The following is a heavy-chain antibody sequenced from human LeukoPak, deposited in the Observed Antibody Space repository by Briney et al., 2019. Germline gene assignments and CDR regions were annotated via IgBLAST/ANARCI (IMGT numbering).Heavy chain of an antibody. V-gene: IGHV4-39*01. CDR1: GGSMSSSGYY. CDR2: IYYSGST. J-gene: IGHJ4*02. CDR3: ARPPSAYCGSGCYQRVIFDF. Sequence: PSETLSLTCTVSGGSMSSSGYYWGWIRQPPGKGLEWIGSIYYSGSTYYNPSLKSRVTISVDTSKNQFSLELSSVTAADTAVYYCARPPSAYCGSGCYQRVIFDFWGQGILVTVSS. D-gene: IGHD2-21*02.